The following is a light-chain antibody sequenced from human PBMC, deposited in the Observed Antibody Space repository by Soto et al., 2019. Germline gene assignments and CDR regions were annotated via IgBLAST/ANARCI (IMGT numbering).Light chain of an antibody. J-gene: IGLJ1*01. CDR2: EVS. CDR3: SSYTSSSTYV. Sequence: QSVLTQPASVSGSPGQSSTISFTGTSSDVGGYNYVSWYQQHPGKAPKLIIYEVSNRPSGASNRFSGSKSGNTASLTISGLQAEDEADYYCSSYTSSSTYVFGTGTKVTVL. V-gene: IGLV2-14*01. CDR1: SSDVGGYNY.